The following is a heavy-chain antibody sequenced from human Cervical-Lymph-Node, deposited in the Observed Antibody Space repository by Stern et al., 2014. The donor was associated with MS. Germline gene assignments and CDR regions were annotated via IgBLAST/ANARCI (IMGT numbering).Heavy chain of an antibody. D-gene: IGHD4-23*01. CDR3: AREHHGGNFAS. CDR2: IVPIFGRA. V-gene: IGHV1-69*01. J-gene: IGHJ5*02. Sequence: VQLVESGAEVRKPGSSVKVSCKASGATFSTNAISWMRQAPGQGTEWMGAIVPIFGRANYVQKLRGRLTITADESASTAYMELRSLRSEDTAVYYCAREHHGGNFASWGQGTLVTVSS. CDR1: GATFSTNA.